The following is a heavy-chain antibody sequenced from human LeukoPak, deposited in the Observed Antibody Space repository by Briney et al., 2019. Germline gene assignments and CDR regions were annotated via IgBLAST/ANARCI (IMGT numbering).Heavy chain of an antibody. V-gene: IGHV1-2*02. D-gene: IGHD6-13*01. Sequence: ASVKVSCKASGYTFTGYYMHWVRQAPGQGLEWMGWFNPNSGGTNYAQKFQGRVTMTRDTSISTAYMELSRLRSDDTAVYYCASLFVAAADLDAFDIWGQGTMVTVSS. CDR3: ASLFVAAADLDAFDI. J-gene: IGHJ3*02. CDR1: GYTFTGYY. CDR2: FNPNSGGT.